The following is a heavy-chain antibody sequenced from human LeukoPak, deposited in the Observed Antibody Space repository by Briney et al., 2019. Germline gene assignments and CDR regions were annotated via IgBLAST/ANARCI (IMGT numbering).Heavy chain of an antibody. CDR1: GGSISSYY. J-gene: IGHJ4*02. V-gene: IGHV4-59*08. Sequence: PSETLSLTCTVSGGSISSYYWSWIRQPPGKGLEWIGYIYYSGSTNYNPSLKSRVTISVDTSKNQFSLKLSSVTAADTAVYYCARHVVPDYWGQGTLVTVPS. CDR3: ARHVVPDY. D-gene: IGHD6-6*01. CDR2: IYYSGST.